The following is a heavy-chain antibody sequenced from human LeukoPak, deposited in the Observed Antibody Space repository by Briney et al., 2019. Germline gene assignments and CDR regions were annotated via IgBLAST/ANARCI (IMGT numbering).Heavy chain of an antibody. CDR2: ISVSGDRI. J-gene: IGHJ3*02. Sequence: GGSLRLSCAASGFTFSSYAMSWVRQAPGERLECVSSISVSGDRIFYVDSVKGRFTISRDNSTNSLFLQMSSRRAEDTAVYYCAKARYGDHIPDGFDTWGQGTMVTVSS. V-gene: IGHV3-23*01. D-gene: IGHD4-17*01. CDR1: GFTFSSYA. CDR3: AKARYGDHIPDGFDT.